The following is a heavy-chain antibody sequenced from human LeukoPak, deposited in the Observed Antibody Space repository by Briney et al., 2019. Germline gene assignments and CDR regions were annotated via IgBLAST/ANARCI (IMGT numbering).Heavy chain of an antibody. Sequence: GESLKISCQGFGYTFTTSWIGWVRQLPGKGLEWMAIIYAGNSDTKYSPSFQGQVSISTDRSISTAYLQWSSLQASDTAMYYCARDRNWGLDYWGQGTLVTVSS. J-gene: IGHJ4*02. D-gene: IGHD7-27*01. CDR1: GYTFTTSW. V-gene: IGHV5-51*01. CDR3: ARDRNWGLDY. CDR2: IYAGNSDT.